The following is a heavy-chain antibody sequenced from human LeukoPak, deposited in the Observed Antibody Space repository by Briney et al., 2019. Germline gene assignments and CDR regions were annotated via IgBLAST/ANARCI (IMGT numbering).Heavy chain of an antibody. CDR3: ARKVYWYYTSDYHYFDY. CDR1: GYTFTDYY. CDR2: INPNSGGT. Sequence: ASVKVSCKASGYTFTDYYMHWVRQAPGQGVEWMGWINPNSGGTKYAQKFQGRVTMTRDTSINTAYMELSRLKSDDTAVYFCARKVYWYYTSDYHYFDYWGQGTLVTVSS. V-gene: IGHV1-2*02. J-gene: IGHJ4*02. D-gene: IGHD3-22*01.